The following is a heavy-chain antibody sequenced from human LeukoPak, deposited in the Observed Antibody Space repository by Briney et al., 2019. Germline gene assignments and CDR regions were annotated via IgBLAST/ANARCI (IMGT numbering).Heavy chain of an antibody. V-gene: IGHV1-18*01. D-gene: IGHD2-15*01. Sequence: ASVKVSCTASGYTFTSYGISWVRQAPGQGLEWMGWISAYNGNTNYAQKLQGRVTMTTDTSTSTAYMELRSLRSDDTAVYYCARDSAHCSGGSCYSPNWFDPWGQGTLVTVSS. CDR2: ISAYNGNT. CDR1: GYTFTSYG. J-gene: IGHJ5*02. CDR3: ARDSAHCSGGSCYSPNWFDP.